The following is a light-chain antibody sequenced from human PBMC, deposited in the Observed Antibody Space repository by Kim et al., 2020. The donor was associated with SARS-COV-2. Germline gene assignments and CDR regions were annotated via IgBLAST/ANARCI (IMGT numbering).Light chain of an antibody. V-gene: IGKV3-15*01. CDR2: HAS. J-gene: IGKJ4*01. CDR1: QNVNIN. CDR3: QQYNDWPLI. Sequence: EMVLTQSPATLSLSPGESATLSCTASQNVNINLAWYQQRPGQAPRLLIYHASTRATGIPARFSGRGSGTEFTLTISSLESEDFVIYYCQQYNDWPLIFGGGTKVDIK.